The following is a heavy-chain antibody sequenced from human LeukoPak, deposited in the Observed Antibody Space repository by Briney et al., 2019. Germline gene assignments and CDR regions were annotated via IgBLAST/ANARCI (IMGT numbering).Heavy chain of an antibody. Sequence: SETLSLTCTVSGGSISSSSFYGGWIRQPPGKGLEWIGSTFYGGSTYYNPSLKSRVTISVDTSKNQFSLKLSSVTAAVTAVYYCADLRGYSNSWGQGTLVTVSS. CDR2: TFYGGST. J-gene: IGHJ5*02. V-gene: IGHV4-39*01. CDR3: ADLRGYSNS. CDR1: GGSISSSSFY. D-gene: IGHD5-18*01.